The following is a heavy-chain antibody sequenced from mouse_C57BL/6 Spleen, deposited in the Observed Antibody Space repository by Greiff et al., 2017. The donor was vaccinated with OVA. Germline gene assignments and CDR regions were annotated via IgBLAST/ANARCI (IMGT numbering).Heavy chain of an antibody. V-gene: IGHV1-82*01. Sequence: VQLQQSGPELVKPGASVKISCKASGYAFSSSWMNWVKQRPGKGLEWIGRIYPGDGDTNYNGKFKGKATLTADKSSSTAYMQLSSLTSEDSAVYLCARWGNELRNYYFDYWGQGTTLTVSS. CDR1: GYAFSSSW. J-gene: IGHJ2*01. CDR2: IYPGDGDT. CDR3: ARWGNELRNYYFDY. D-gene: IGHD2-12*01.